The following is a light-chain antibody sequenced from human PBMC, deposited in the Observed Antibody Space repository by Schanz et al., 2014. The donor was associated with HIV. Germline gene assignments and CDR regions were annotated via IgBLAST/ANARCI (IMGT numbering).Light chain of an antibody. V-gene: IGKV1-39*01. CDR2: AAS. J-gene: IGKJ4*01. Sequence: DVQLTQSPSSLSASVGDRVTIPCRTSQSIKYYLNWYQQKPGKAPKVLIYAASSLQSGVPSRFSGSGSGTDFTLTISSLQPEDFATYYCQQSYSTPFAFGGGTKLEIK. CDR1: QSIKYY. CDR3: QQSYSTPFA.